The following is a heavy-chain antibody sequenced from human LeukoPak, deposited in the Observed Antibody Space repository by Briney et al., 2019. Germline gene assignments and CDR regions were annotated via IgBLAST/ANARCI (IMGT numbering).Heavy chain of an antibody. CDR1: GFTFSSYW. J-gene: IGHJ4*02. Sequence: GGSLRLSCAASGFTFSSYWMHWVRQAPGKGLVWVSRINTDGSSTSYADSVKGRFTISRDNARNSVSLEIDSLRAEDTAVYYCARWGANTGKNYFDYWGQGTPVTVSS. V-gene: IGHV3-74*01. D-gene: IGHD4/OR15-4a*01. CDR3: ARWGANTGKNYFDY. CDR2: INTDGSST.